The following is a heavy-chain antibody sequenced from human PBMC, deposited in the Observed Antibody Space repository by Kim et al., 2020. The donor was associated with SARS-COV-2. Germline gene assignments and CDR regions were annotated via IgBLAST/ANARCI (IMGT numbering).Heavy chain of an antibody. V-gene: IGHV7-4-1*02. J-gene: IGHJ6*02. CDR3: AREGPYYGMDV. Sequence: TYDQGFTGRFVFSLDTSVSTAYLQISSLKAEDTAVYYCAREGPYYGMDVWGQGTTVTVSS.